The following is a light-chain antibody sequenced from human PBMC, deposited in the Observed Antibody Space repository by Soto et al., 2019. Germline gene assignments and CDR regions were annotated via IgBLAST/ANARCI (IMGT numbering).Light chain of an antibody. V-gene: IGLV2-14*03. CDR3: VSSTSSQTYA. CDR2: DVA. Sequence: QSVLTQPASVSDSPGQSITISCAGTSSDVGGSNFVSWYQQHPGKPPKLIIYDVANRPSGVSNRFSGSKSGSTASLIISRLQTEDEDDYYCVSSTSSQTYAFRNGTK. CDR1: SSDVGGSNF. J-gene: IGLJ1*01.